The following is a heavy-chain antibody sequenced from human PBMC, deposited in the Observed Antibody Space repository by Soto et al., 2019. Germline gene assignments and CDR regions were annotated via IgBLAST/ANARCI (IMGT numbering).Heavy chain of an antibody. J-gene: IGHJ5*02. Sequence: GGSLRLSCAASGFTFSSYGMQWVRQAPGKGLEWVAVIWYDGSNKYYADSVKGRFTISRDNSKNTLYMQMNILRAEDPAVYYCARDRGYCSGGSCYPSGFDPWGQGTLVTVSS. V-gene: IGHV3-33*01. CDR1: GFTFSSYG. CDR2: IWYDGSNK. CDR3: ARDRGYCSGGSCYPSGFDP. D-gene: IGHD2-15*01.